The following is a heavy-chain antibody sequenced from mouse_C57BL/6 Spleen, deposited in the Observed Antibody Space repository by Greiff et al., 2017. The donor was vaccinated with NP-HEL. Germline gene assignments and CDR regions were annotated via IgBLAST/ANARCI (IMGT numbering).Heavy chain of an antibody. CDR3: ARTWDGRGYAMDY. CDR1: GYTFTDYY. J-gene: IGHJ4*01. D-gene: IGHD4-1*01. CDR2: INPNNGGT. Sequence: EVQLQQSGPELVKPGASVKISCKASGYTFTDYYMNWVKQSHGKSLEWIGDINPNNGGTSYNQKFKGKATLTVDKSSSTAYMELRSLTSEDSAVYYCARTWDGRGYAMDYWGQGTSVTVSS. V-gene: IGHV1-26*01.